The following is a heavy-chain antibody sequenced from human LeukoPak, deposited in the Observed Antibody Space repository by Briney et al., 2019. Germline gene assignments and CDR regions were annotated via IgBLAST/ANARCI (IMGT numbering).Heavy chain of an antibody. CDR3: ARGMDLAAAGTAEEVYYFDY. CDR1: GYTFTGHY. J-gene: IGHJ4*02. CDR2: IHPKRGDT. D-gene: IGHD6-13*01. V-gene: IGHV1-2*02. Sequence: ASVKVSCKASGYTFTGHYMHWVRQAPGQGLEWMGWIHPKRGDTNYAQKFQGRVTMTRDTSISTAYMELSRLRSDDTAVYYCARGMDLAAAGTAEEVYYFDYWGQGTLVTVSS.